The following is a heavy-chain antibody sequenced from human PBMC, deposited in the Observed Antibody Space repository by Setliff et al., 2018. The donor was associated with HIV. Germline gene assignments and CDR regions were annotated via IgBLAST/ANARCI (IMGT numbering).Heavy chain of an antibody. Sequence: SETLSLTCTVSGDSISSSYYWTWIRQPPGKGLEWIGYIYYSGSTNYNPSLKSRVTISVDTSKNQFSLKLSSVTAADTAVYYCARGHMLITYYYYYYMDVWGKGTTVTVSS. CDR3: ARGHMLITYYYYYYMDV. CDR1: GDSISSSYY. CDR2: IYYSGST. J-gene: IGHJ6*03. V-gene: IGHV4-59*01. D-gene: IGHD3-10*02.